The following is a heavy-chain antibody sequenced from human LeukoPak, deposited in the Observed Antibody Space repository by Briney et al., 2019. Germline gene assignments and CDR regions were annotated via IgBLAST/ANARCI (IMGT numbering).Heavy chain of an antibody. V-gene: IGHV4-61*02. J-gene: IGHJ4*02. Sequence: SETLSLTCTVSGGSISSGSYYWSWIRQPAGKGLEWIGRIYTSGSTNYNPSLKSRVTISVDTSKNQFSLKLSSVTAADTAVYYCARGYDYYDSSGYYSSPFDYWGQGTLVTVSS. CDR1: GGSISSGSYY. CDR2: IYTSGST. CDR3: ARGYDYYDSSGYYSSPFDY. D-gene: IGHD3-22*01.